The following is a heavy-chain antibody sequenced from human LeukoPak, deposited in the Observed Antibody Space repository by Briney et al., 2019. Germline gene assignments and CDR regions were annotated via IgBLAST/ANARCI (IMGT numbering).Heavy chain of an antibody. Sequence: GGSLRLSCEASGFTFSNYAMTWVRQAPGKGLDWVSTLSTSGGSTYYADSVKGRFTISRDNAKNSLYLQMNSLRAEDTAVYYCAREGGGFDGDYWGQGTLVTVSS. CDR2: LSTSGGST. V-gene: IGHV3-23*01. J-gene: IGHJ4*02. CDR1: GFTFSNYA. D-gene: IGHD3-16*01. CDR3: AREGGGFDGDY.